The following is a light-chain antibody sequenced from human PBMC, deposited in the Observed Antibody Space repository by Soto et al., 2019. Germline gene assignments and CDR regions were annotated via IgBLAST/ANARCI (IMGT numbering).Light chain of an antibody. Sequence: QSVLTQSPSVSAAPGQKVTISCSGSSSNIGNNYVSWYQQLPGTAPKLLIYDNNKRPSGIPDRFSGSKSGTSGTLDITGLQTGDEADYYCATWDDSVIGVVFGGGTKVTVL. CDR1: SSNIGNNY. J-gene: IGLJ2*01. CDR2: DNN. CDR3: ATWDDSVIGVV. V-gene: IGLV1-51*01.